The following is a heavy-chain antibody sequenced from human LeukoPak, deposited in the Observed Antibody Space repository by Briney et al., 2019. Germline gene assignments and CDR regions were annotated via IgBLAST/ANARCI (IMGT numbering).Heavy chain of an antibody. CDR1: GFTLRPYS. V-gene: IGHV3-48*02. J-gene: IGHJ4*02. Sequence: GGSLRLSCEASGFTLRPYSMNWVRQAPGKGLEGGSYISTSSSTIYYADSVKGRFTISRDNAKNTLYLQMNSLRDEDTAVYYCARRHGDYVGSFEYWGQGTLVIVSS. CDR2: ISTSSSTI. D-gene: IGHD4-17*01. CDR3: ARRHGDYVGSFEY.